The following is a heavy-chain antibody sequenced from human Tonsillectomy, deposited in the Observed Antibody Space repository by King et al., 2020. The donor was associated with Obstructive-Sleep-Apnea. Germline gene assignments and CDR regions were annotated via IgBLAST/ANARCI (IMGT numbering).Heavy chain of an antibody. CDR3: ARVMNSNKELDY. CDR2: IYYSGST. J-gene: IGHJ4*02. V-gene: IGHV4-30-4*07. CDR1: GGSISSGGYS. D-gene: IGHD6-13*01. Sequence: QLQESGPGLVKPSQTLSLTCAVSGGSISSGGYSWSWIRQPPGKGLEWIGYIYYSGSTSYTPSLKSQVTISLDTSKNPFSLKLSSVTASDTAVYYCARVMNSNKELDYWGQGTLVTVSS.